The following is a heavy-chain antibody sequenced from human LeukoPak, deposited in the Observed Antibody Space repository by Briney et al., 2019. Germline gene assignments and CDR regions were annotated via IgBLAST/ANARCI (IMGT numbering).Heavy chain of an antibody. D-gene: IGHD3-3*01. CDR3: ARPNYDFWSGHLPHDAFDI. Sequence: PGGSLRLYGAASGFTFSSYSMNWLRQAPGKGLEWVSSISSSSSYIYYADSVKGRFTISRDNAKNSLYLQMNSLRAEDTAVYYCARPNYDFWSGHLPHDAFDIWGQGTMVTVSS. CDR2: ISSSSSYI. CDR1: GFTFSSYS. J-gene: IGHJ3*02. V-gene: IGHV3-21*01.